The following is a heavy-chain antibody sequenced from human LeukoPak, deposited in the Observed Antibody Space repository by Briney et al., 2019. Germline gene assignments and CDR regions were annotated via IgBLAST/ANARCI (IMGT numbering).Heavy chain of an antibody. CDR2: IYPGDSDT. D-gene: IGHD2-2*03. Sequence: GESLKISCMGSGYSFSSYRIVWVRQMPGKGLEWMGIIYPGDSDTRYSPSFQGQVTISADKSISTAYLQWSSLKASDTAMYYCARPGYCSSTTCPGLDYWGQGTLVTVSS. CDR3: ARPGYCSSTTCPGLDY. CDR1: GYSFSSYR. J-gene: IGHJ4*02. V-gene: IGHV5-51*01.